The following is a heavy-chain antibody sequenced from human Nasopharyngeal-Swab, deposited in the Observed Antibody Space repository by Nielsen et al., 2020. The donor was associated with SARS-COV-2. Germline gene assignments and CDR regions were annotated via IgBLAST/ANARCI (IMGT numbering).Heavy chain of an antibody. CDR1: GFTFSAYW. J-gene: IGHJ4*02. V-gene: IGHV3-74*01. D-gene: IGHD3-16*01. CDR3: ARENWGKLDY. Sequence: GGSLRLSCAASGFTFSAYWIHWVRQAPGKGLGYVSGINADGSDTRYADSVKGRFTISRDNAKSTVYLQMNSLRADDTAVYYCARENWGKLDYWGQGTLVTVSS. CDR2: INADGSDT.